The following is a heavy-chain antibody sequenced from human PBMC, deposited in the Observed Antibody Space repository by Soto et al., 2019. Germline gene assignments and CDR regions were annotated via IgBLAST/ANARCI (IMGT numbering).Heavy chain of an antibody. CDR3: ARGPEYTGGRYYYYYGMDV. Sequence: QVQLQESGPGLVKPSQTLSLTCTVSGGSISSGGYYWSWIRQHPGKGLEWIGYIYYSGSTYYNPSLKSRVTISVDTSKNQFSLKLSSVTAADTAVYYCARGPEYTGGRYYYYYGMDVWGQGTTVTVSS. CDR1: GGSISSGGYY. D-gene: IGHD6-6*01. J-gene: IGHJ6*02. CDR2: IYYSGST. V-gene: IGHV4-31*03.